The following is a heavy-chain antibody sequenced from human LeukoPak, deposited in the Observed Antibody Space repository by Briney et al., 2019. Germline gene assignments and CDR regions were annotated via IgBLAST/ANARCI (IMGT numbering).Heavy chain of an antibody. Sequence: GASVKVSCKASGGTFSSYAISWVRQAPGQGLEWMGGIIPIFGTANYAQKFQGRVTITADESTSTAYMELSSLRSEDTAVYYCARGGGVYSYGYTYYNWFDPWGQGTLVTVSS. J-gene: IGHJ5*02. CDR2: IIPIFGTA. D-gene: IGHD5-18*01. CDR3: ARGGGVYSYGYTYYNWFDP. CDR1: GGTFSSYA. V-gene: IGHV1-69*13.